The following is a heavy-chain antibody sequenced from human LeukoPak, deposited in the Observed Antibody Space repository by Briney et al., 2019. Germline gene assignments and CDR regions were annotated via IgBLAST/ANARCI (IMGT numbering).Heavy chain of an antibody. Sequence: PSETLSLTCTVPGGSISSYYWSWIRQPPGKGLEWIGHIYYSGGTNYNPSLRSRVTISVDTSKNQFSLKLSSVTAADTAVYYCARGITPPDYWGQGTLVTVSS. CDR3: ARGITPPDY. J-gene: IGHJ4*02. V-gene: IGHV4-59*01. CDR2: IYYSGGT. CDR1: GGSISSYY.